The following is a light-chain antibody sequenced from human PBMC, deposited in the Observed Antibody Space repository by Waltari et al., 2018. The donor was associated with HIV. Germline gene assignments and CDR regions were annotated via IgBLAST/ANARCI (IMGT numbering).Light chain of an antibody. Sequence: QSALTQPASVSGSPGQSITISCTGASSNIGTSKYVSWYLQRPGKAPQIIIYEVTNRPAGVADRFPGSKSGNTASLTISRLQPEDEAVYFCNSFTNSGTLEFGGGTKLTVL. CDR3: NSFTNSGTLE. CDR2: EVT. J-gene: IGLJ3*02. CDR1: SSNIGTSKY. V-gene: IGLV2-14*01.